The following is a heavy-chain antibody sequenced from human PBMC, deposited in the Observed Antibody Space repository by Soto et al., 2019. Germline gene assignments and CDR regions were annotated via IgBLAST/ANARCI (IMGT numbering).Heavy chain of an antibody. D-gene: IGHD1-26*01. CDR2: ISYDGSNK. CDR3: AKDRDSGSYSEFDY. Sequence: GGSLRLSCAASGFTFSSYGMHWVRQAPGKGLEWVAVISYDGSNKYYADSVKGRFTISRDNSKNTLYLQMNSLRAEDTAVYYCAKDRDSGSYSEFDYWGQGTLVTVSS. CDR1: GFTFSSYG. J-gene: IGHJ4*02. V-gene: IGHV3-30*18.